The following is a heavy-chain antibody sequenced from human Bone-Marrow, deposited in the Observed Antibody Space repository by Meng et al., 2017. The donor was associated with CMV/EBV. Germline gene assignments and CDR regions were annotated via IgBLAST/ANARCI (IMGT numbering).Heavy chain of an antibody. V-gene: IGHV4-59*01. J-gene: IGHJ6*02. D-gene: IGHD3-3*01. Sequence: GSLRLSCTVSGGSISSYYWSWIRQPPGKGLEWIGYIYYSGSTNYNPSLKSRVTISVDTSKNQFSLKLSSVTAADTAVYYCARGDYDFWSGYYPMGYYYYGMDVWGQGPTVPVYS. CDR1: GGSISSYY. CDR3: ARGDYDFWSGYYPMGYYYYGMDV. CDR2: IYYSGST.